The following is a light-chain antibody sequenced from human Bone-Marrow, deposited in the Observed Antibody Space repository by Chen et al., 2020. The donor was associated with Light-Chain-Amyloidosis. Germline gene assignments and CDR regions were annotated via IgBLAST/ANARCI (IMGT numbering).Light chain of an antibody. Sequence: SYVLTQPSSVSVAPGQTATIACGGNNIGSTSVHWYQQTPGQAPLLVVYDDSDRPSGIPERLSGSNYGNTDTLTISRVEDGDEGDYYCQVWDRSSDRPVFGGGTKLTVL. J-gene: IGLJ3*02. CDR1: NIGSTS. V-gene: IGLV3-21*02. CDR2: DDS. CDR3: QVWDRSSDRPV.